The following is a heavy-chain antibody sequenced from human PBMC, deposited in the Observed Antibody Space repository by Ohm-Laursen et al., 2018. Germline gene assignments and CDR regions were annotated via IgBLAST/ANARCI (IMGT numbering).Heavy chain of an antibody. CDR3: AKDIYSYGIGGVDY. CDR2: ISYDGSNK. D-gene: IGHD5-18*01. J-gene: IGHJ4*02. Sequence: SLRLSCAASTLTFSNCGMHWVRQAPGKGLEWVAVISYDGSNKYYADSVKGRFTISRDNSKNTLYLQMNSLRAEDTAVYYCAKDIYSYGIGGVDYWGQGTLVTVSS. CDR1: TLTFSNCG. V-gene: IGHV3-30*18.